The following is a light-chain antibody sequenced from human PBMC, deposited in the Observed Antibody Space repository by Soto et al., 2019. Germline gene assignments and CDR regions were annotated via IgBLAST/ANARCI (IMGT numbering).Light chain of an antibody. CDR3: SSYAGSNIVV. CDR2: EVS. J-gene: IGLJ2*01. Sequence: QSALTQPPSAPGSPGQSVTISCTGTSSDVGGYNFVSWYQQHPGKAPKLMIYEVSERPSGVPDRFSGSKSGNTASLTVSGLQAEDEADYYCSSYAGSNIVVFGGGTKLTVL. CDR1: SSDVGGYNF. V-gene: IGLV2-8*01.